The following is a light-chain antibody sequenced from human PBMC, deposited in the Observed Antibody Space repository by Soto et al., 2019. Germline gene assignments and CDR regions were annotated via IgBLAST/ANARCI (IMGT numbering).Light chain of an antibody. Sequence: IVLTQSPGTQSYSPVESATLSCRASQSVSSNLAWYQQKPGQAPRLLIYGASTRATGIPARFSGSGSGTEFTLTISSLQSEDFAVYYCQHSWTFGQGTKVDIK. CDR3: QHSWT. CDR1: QSVSSN. V-gene: IGKV3-15*01. CDR2: GAS. J-gene: IGKJ1*01.